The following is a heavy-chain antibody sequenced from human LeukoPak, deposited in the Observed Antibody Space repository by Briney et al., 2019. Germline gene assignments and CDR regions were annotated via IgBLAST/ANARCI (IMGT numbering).Heavy chain of an antibody. V-gene: IGHV1-18*01. CDR3: ARHSSGSVGDWYFDL. J-gene: IGHJ2*01. CDR2: ISAYNGNT. CDR1: GYTFTSYG. Sequence: ASVEVSCKASGYTFTSYGISWVRQAPGQGLEWMGWISAYNGNTNYAQKLQGRVTMTTDTSTSTAYVELRSLRSDDTAVYYCARHSSGSVGDWYFDLWGRGTLVTVSS. D-gene: IGHD6-19*01.